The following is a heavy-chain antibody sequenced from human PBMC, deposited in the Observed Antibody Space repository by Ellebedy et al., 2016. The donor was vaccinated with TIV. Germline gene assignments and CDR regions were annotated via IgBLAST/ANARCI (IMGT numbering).Heavy chain of an antibody. J-gene: IGHJ4*02. CDR3: GRGGTTRNAFDY. Sequence: MPSETLSLTCTVSGGSISSYYWSWIRQPPGKGLEWIGYIYYSGSTNYNPSLESRVTISVDTSKNQFSLKLTSGTAADTAGYYCGRGGTTRNAFDYWGQGTLVTVSS. CDR2: IYYSGST. CDR1: GGSISSYY. D-gene: IGHD4-17*01. V-gene: IGHV4-59*01.